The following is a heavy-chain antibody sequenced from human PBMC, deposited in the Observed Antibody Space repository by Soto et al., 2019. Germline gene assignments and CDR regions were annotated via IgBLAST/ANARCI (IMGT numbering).Heavy chain of an antibody. CDR1: GFTFSSYA. V-gene: IGHV3-23*01. D-gene: IGHD2-2*01. CDR2: ISGSGGST. J-gene: IGHJ3*02. Sequence: GGSLRLSCTASGFTFSSYAMSWVRQAPGKGLEWVSAISGSGGSTYYADSVKGRFTISRDNSKNTLYLQMNSLRAEDTAVYYCRGVPERGPFDIWGQGTMVTVSS. CDR3: RGVPERGPFDI.